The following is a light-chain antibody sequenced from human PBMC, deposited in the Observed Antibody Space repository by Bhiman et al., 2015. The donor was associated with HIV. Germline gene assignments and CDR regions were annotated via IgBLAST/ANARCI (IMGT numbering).Light chain of an antibody. CDR2: DVS. V-gene: IGLV2-14*03. J-gene: IGLJ1*01. Sequence: QSALTQPASVSGSPGQSITISCTGTSSDVGGYNYVSWFQQHPGKVPKLIIYDVSNRPSGVSNRFSGSKSGNTASLTISGLQAEDEANYYCCSYAPVSTYVFGTGTKVTVL. CDR1: SSDVGGYNY. CDR3: CSYAPVSTYV.